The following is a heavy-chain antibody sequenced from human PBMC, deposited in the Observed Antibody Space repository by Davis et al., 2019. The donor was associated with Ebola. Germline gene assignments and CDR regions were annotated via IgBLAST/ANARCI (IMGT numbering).Heavy chain of an antibody. J-gene: IGHJ6*02. D-gene: IGHD6-13*01. Sequence: GESLKISCAASGFTFSSSWMSWVRQAPGKGLEWVSSISSSSSYIYYADSVKGRFTISRDNAKNSLYLQMNSLRAEDTAVYYCAREKETIAAADDYYYGMDVWGQGTTVTVSS. CDR1: GFTFSSSW. CDR3: AREKETIAAADDYYYGMDV. CDR2: ISSSSSYI. V-gene: IGHV3-21*01.